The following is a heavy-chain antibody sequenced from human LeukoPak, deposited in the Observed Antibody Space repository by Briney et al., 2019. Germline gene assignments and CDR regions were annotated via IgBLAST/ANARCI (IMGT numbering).Heavy chain of an antibody. J-gene: IGHJ4*02. Sequence: ASVKVSCKVSGYTFTDYNMHWVQQAPGKGLEWMGLVDPEDGETIYAEKFQGRVTITADTSTDTAYMELSSLRSEDTAVYYCASLTTVTPYYFDYWGQGTLVTVSS. D-gene: IGHD4-17*01. V-gene: IGHV1-69-2*01. CDR1: GYTFTDYN. CDR3: ASLTTVTPYYFDY. CDR2: VDPEDGET.